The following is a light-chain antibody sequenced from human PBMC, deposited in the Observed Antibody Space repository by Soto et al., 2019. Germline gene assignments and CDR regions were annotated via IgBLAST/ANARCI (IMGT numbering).Light chain of an antibody. CDR1: QSLVYSDGDTY. CDR2: QVS. CDR3: MQNTHWPIT. V-gene: IGKV2-30*01. Sequence: VMMAQSPLSLPVTLGQPASISCSSSQSLVYSDGDTYLSWFQQRPGQSPRRLLSQVSNRDSGVPDRFSGSGSRTDFTLKISSVEADDVAVYYCMQNTHWPITFGQGTRLEIK. J-gene: IGKJ5*01.